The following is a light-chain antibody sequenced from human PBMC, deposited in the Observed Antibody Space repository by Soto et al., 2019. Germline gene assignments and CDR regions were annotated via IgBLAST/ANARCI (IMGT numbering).Light chain of an antibody. CDR1: QILLHSDGKTY. CDR2: LAS. CDR3: MQALQTPNT. J-gene: IGKJ5*01. V-gene: IGKV2-28*01. Sequence: DIVMTQTPLSLSVTPGQPASISCKSGQILLHSDGKTYLYWYLQKPGQPPQLLIYLASNRASGVPARFSGSGSGTYFTLEISRVEAEDVGLYYCMQALQTPNTFGQGTRLEIK.